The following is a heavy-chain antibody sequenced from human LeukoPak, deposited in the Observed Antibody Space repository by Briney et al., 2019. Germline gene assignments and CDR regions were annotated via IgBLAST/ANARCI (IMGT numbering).Heavy chain of an antibody. CDR2: ISYDGSNK. V-gene: IGHV3-30-3*01. D-gene: IGHD6-13*01. J-gene: IGHJ4*02. Sequence: PGGSLRLSCAASGFTFSSYAMHWIRQAPGKGLEWVAVISYDGSNKYYADSVKGRFTISRDNSKNTLYLQMNSLRAEDTAVYYCARVLRNRYSSSWYSGPQDYWGQGTLVTVSS. CDR3: ARVLRNRYSSSWYSGPQDY. CDR1: GFTFSSYA.